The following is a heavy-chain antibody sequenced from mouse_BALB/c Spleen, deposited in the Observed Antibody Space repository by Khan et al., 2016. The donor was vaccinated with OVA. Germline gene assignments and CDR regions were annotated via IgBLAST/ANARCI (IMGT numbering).Heavy chain of an antibody. CDR2: INPSSGYT. D-gene: IGHD1-1*01. Sequence: QIQLVQSGAELARPGASVKMSCKASGYTFTSNTMHWVKQRPGQGLEWIGYINPSSGYTNYNQNFKDKATLPADKSSSTAYMQLSSLTSEDSAVYYCARRTTVYTMDYWGQGTSVTVSA. CDR1: GYTFTSNT. V-gene: IGHV1-4*01. J-gene: IGHJ4*01. CDR3: ARRTTVYTMDY.